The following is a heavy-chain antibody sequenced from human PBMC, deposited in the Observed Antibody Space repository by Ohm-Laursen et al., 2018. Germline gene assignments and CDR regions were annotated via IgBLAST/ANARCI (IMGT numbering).Heavy chain of an antibody. Sequence: SETLSLTCTVSGGSISRYYWSWIRQPPGKGLEWIGYIYYSGSTSYNPSLKSRVTMSVDTSKNQFSLKLSSVTAADTAVYYCATFGGVPGWGQGTLVTVSS. CDR2: IYYSGST. V-gene: IGHV4-59*01. CDR1: GGSISRYY. D-gene: IGHD3-16*01. J-gene: IGHJ4*02. CDR3: ATFGGVPG.